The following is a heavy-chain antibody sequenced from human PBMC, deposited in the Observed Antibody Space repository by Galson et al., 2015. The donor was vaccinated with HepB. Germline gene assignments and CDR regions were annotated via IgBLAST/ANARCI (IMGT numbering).Heavy chain of an antibody. D-gene: IGHD4/OR15-4a*01. CDR2: IITILGIA. CDR3: ERDSLNFGAGTGIDY. Sequence: SVKVSCKASGGTFSSYAISWLRQAPGQGLEWMGRIITILGIAKKAQKFQGRVTITADKSTRKAYMELSSLRSEDTAVYYCERDSLNFGAGTGIDYWGQVTLVTVSS. J-gene: IGHJ4*02. CDR1: GGTFSSYA. V-gene: IGHV1-69*04.